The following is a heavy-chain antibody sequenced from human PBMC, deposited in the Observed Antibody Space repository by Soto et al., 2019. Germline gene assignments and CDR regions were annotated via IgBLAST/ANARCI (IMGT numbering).Heavy chain of an antibody. D-gene: IGHD2-8*01. CDR3: ARNGPGDAFDI. V-gene: IGHV4-30-2*05. Sequence: QLQLQESGSGLVKPSQTLSLTCAVSGGSISSGGYSWSWIRQPPGKGLEWIGYIYYSGSTYYNPSLKSRVTISVDTSKNQFSLKLSSVTAADTAVYYCARNGPGDAFDIWGQGTMVTVSS. CDR1: GGSISSGGYS. CDR2: IYYSGST. J-gene: IGHJ3*02.